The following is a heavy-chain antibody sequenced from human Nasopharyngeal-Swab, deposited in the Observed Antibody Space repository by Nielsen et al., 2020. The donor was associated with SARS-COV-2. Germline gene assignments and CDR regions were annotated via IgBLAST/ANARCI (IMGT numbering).Heavy chain of an antibody. CDR1: GYSISSRYY. J-gene: IGHJ5*02. CDR3: ARVGYSYGNNWFDP. CDR2: IYHSGST. D-gene: IGHD5-18*01. Sequence: ESLSLTCNVSGYSISSRYYWGWIRQPPGKGLEWIGSIYHSGSTYYNPSLKSRVTISVHTSNHQFSLKLSSVTASDTAVYVCARVGYSYGNNWFDPWGQGTLVTVSS. V-gene: IGHV4-38-2*02.